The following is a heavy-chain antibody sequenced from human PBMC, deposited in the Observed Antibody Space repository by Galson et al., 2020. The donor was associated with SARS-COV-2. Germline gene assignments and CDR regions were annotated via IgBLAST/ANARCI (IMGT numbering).Heavy chain of an antibody. Sequence: SQTLSLTCAVYGGSFSGYYWSWIRQPPGKGLEWIGEINHSGSTNYNPSLKSRVTISVDTSKNQFSLKLSSVTAADTAVYYCARGQGSGWFGELMGDNWFDPWGQGTLVTVSS. J-gene: IGHJ5*02. D-gene: IGHD3-10*01. V-gene: IGHV4-34*01. CDR2: INHSGST. CDR1: GGSFSGYY. CDR3: ARGQGSGWFGELMGDNWFDP.